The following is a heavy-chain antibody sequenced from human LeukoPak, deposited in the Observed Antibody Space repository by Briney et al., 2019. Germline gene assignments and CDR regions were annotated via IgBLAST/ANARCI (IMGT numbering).Heavy chain of an antibody. J-gene: IGHJ3*02. D-gene: IGHD5-18*01. CDR2: ISGSGGST. CDR1: GFTFSSYA. V-gene: IGHV3-23*01. Sequence: GGSLRLSCAASGFTFSSYAMSWVRQAPGKGLEWVSGISGSGGSTYYADSVKGRFTISRDNSKNTVYLQMNSLRAEDTAVYYCAKIRGYSYGHDAFDIWGQGTMVTVSS. CDR3: AKIRGYSYGHDAFDI.